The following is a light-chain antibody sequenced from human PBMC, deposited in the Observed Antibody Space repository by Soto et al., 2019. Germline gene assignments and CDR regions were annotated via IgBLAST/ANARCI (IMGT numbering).Light chain of an antibody. CDR2: AAS. CDR3: QQYDKLPIT. J-gene: IGKJ5*01. Sequence: IQLTQTPSFLSEHVGDIVTITCLASQSISSYLNWYQQKPGKAPKLLIYAASSLQSGVPSRFSGSGSGTDFTLTISSLQPEDFATYYCQQYDKLPITSAQRARLEI. V-gene: IGKV1-39*01. CDR1: QSISSY.